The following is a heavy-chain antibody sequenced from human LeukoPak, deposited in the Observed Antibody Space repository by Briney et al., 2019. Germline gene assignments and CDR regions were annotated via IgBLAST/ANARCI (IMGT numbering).Heavy chain of an antibody. J-gene: IGHJ4*02. CDR2: ISAYNGNR. V-gene: IGHV1-18*01. D-gene: IGHD2-15*01. CDR1: GYTLTSYG. CDR3: ARGPTQVQYYFDY. Sequence: GASVKVSCKASGYTLTSYGISWVRQAPGQGVEWMGWISAYNGNRKYAQKIQGRVTITTDTSTSTAYMELRSLRSDHTAVYYCARGPTQVQYYFDYWGQGTLVTVSS.